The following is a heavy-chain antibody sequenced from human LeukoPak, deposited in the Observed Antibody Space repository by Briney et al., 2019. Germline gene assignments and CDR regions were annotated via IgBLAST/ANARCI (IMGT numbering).Heavy chain of an antibody. Sequence: SETLSLTCTVSGGSISSYYWSWLRQPPGNGLERIGYIYYSGSTNYNPSLKSRVTISVDTSKNQFSLKLSSVTAADTAVYYCARQGGSVLHYSDYWGQGTLVTVSS. D-gene: IGHD5-12*01. CDR2: IYYSGST. J-gene: IGHJ4*02. CDR3: ARQGGSVLHYSDY. CDR1: GGSISSYY. V-gene: IGHV4-59*08.